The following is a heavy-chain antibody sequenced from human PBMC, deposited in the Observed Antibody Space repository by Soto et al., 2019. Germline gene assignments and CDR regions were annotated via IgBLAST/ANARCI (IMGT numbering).Heavy chain of an antibody. Sequence: HPGGSLRLSCATSGFTASPNYMTWVRQAPGKGLEWVAIFYSGARTYYRDSVKGRFTISRDRSKSTLFLQMNNLTAEDTAVYFCASDLSPYYYYALDVWGQGTTVTVSS. D-gene: IGHD3-16*02. CDR3: ASDLSPYYYYALDV. V-gene: IGHV3-53*03. J-gene: IGHJ6*02. CDR2: FYSGART. CDR1: GFTASPNY.